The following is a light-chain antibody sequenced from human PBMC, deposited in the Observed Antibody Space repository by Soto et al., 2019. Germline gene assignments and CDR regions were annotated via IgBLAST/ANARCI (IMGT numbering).Light chain of an antibody. CDR2: DVS. J-gene: IGLJ2*01. CDR3: CSYSGSDSLL. CDR1: SSDVGSYNY. Sequence: QSALTQPRSVSGSPGESVTISCSGTSSDVGSYNYVSWYQQYPGKAPKVMIYDVSERPSEVPVRFSGSKSGNTASQTISGLQAEDEAEYFCCSYSGSDSLLFGGGAKLTVL. V-gene: IGLV2-11*01.